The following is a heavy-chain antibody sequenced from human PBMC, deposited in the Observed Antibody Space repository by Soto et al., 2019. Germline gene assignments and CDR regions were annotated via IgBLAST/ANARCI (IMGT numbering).Heavy chain of an antibody. J-gene: IGHJ5*02. Sequence: QPPGKGLEWIGTIYYSGSTYFNPSLKSRITISVDTSKNQLSLKLSSVTAADTAVYHCASGSSRFNWFDPWGQGTRVTVSS. CDR3: ASGSSRFNWFDP. D-gene: IGHD6-13*01. V-gene: IGHV4-39*01. CDR2: IYYSGST.